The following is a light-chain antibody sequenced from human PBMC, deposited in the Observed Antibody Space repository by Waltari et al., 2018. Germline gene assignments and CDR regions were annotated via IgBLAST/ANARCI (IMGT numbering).Light chain of an antibody. CDR1: QGISSY. CDR3: LQHNSYPLT. V-gene: IGKV1-17*01. J-gene: IGKJ4*01. Sequence: DIQMTQSPSSLSACVGDTVTITCRASQGISSYLNWFQQKPGKAPKLLIYAATTLQSGVPSRFSCSGSGTEFTLTLSSLQPEDFAAYYCLQHNSYPLTFGVGTKVEIK. CDR2: AAT.